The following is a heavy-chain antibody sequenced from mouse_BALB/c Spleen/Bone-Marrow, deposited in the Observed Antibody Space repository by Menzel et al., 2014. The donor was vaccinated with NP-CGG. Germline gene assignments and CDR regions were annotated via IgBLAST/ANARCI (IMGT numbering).Heavy chain of an antibody. Sequence: LVKTGASVKISCKASGYSFTGYYMHWVKQSHGKSLEWIGYISCYNGATSYNQKFKGKATFTVDTSSSTAYMQFNSLTSEDSAVYCCARKKYGRLYAMGYWGQGTSVTVSS. CDR3: ARKKYGRLYAMGY. CDR2: ISCYNGAT. D-gene: IGHD2-10*02. J-gene: IGHJ4*01. CDR1: GYSFTGYY. V-gene: IGHV1S34*01.